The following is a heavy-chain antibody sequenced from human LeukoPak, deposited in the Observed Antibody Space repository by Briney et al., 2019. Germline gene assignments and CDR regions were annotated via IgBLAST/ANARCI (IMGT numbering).Heavy chain of an antibody. CDR2: IHPSGML. D-gene: IGHD3-22*01. CDR1: GASFNSDDQY. Sequence: SETLSLTCTVSGASFNSDDQYWNWIRHSPGKGLEWIGSIHPSGMLYNNPYPESRVTMSRDTSKNQFSLNLNSVTDADTAVYFCSRGLDSRKLGYWGQGILVTVSS. CDR3: SRGLDSRKLGY. V-gene: IGHV4-31*03. J-gene: IGHJ4*02.